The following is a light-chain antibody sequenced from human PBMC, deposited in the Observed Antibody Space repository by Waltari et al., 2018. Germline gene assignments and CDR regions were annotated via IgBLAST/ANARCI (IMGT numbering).Light chain of an antibody. V-gene: IGKV3-20*01. CDR3: QQYGNSPLWT. Sequence: EIVFTQSPAPLSLSPRAPAPLSCRASEKVRRSYLAWYQQKPGQAPRLLILGTSTRATGIPDRFSGSAAEKDFSLTINRLEPEDSAVYRCQQYGNSPLWTFGLGTKLEIK. CDR2: GTS. CDR1: EKVRRSY. J-gene: IGKJ1*01.